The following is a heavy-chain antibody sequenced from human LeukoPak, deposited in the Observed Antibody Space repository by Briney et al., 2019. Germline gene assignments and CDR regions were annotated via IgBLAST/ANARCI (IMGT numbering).Heavy chain of an antibody. CDR2: INHSGST. Sequence: PSETLSLTCAVYGGSFSGYYWSWIRQPPGKGLEWIGEINHSGSTNYNPSLKSRVTISVDTSKNQFSLKLSSVTAADTAVYYCAREVLRYFDWSENPFDYWGQGTLVTVSS. V-gene: IGHV4-34*01. D-gene: IGHD3-9*01. CDR3: AREVLRYFDWSENPFDY. CDR1: GGSFSGYY. J-gene: IGHJ4*02.